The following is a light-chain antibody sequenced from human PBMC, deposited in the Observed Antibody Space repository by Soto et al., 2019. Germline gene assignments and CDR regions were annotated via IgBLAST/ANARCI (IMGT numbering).Light chain of an antibody. V-gene: IGLV1-36*01. J-gene: IGLJ2*01. CDR2: YDD. CDR3: AAWDDSLNGPGVV. Sequence: QSVLTQPPSVSEAPGQRVTISCSGRTSNIGTNAVNWYQQLPGKAPKLLIYYDDLLPSRVSDRFSASKSGTSASLAISGLQSEDEADYYCAAWDDSLNGPGVVFGGGTKLTVL. CDR1: TSNIGTNA.